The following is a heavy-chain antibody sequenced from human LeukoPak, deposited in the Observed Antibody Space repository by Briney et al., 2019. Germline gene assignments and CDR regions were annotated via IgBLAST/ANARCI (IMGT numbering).Heavy chain of an antibody. CDR3: ARGPYYGLGQIEY. Sequence: GGSLRLSCAASGFTFSFHAMSWVRQAPGKGLQWVSTISSAGSSTDYVDSVKGRLTISRDNSKNTLYLQMNSLRAEDTAVYFCARGPYYGLGQIEYWGQGTLVTVSS. V-gene: IGHV3-23*01. J-gene: IGHJ4*02. D-gene: IGHD3-10*01. CDR1: GFTFSFHA. CDR2: ISSAGSST.